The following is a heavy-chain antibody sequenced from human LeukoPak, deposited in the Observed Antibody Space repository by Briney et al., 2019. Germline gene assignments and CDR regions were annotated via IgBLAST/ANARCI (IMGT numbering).Heavy chain of an antibody. Sequence: SETLSLTCTVSGGSISSSSYYWGWIRQPPGKGLEWIGYIYYSGSTYYNPSLKSRVTISVDTSKNQFSLKLSSVTAADTAVYYCARIWGRFSYYYIDVWGKGTTVTVSS. V-gene: IGHV4-39*07. CDR2: IYYSGST. J-gene: IGHJ6*03. CDR1: GGSISSSSYY. CDR3: ARIWGRFSYYYIDV. D-gene: IGHD3-16*01.